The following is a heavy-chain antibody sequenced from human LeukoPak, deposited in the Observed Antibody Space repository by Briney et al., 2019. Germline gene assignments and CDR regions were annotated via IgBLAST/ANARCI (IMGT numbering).Heavy chain of an antibody. D-gene: IGHD6-13*01. J-gene: IGHJ6*02. V-gene: IGHV4-59*08. CDR2: SYYSGST. CDR3: ARLPRGSWYSANPYYYYGMDV. CDR1: GGSISSYY. Sequence: SETLSLTCTVSGGSISSYYWSWIRQPPGKELEWIGYSYYSGSTNYNPSLKSRVTISVDTSKNQFSLKLSSVTAADTAVYYCARLPRGSWYSANPYYYYGMDVWGQGTTVTVSS.